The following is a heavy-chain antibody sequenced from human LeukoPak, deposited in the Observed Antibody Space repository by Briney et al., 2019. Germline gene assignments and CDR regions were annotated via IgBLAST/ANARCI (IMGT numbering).Heavy chain of an antibody. D-gene: IGHD5-18*01. CDR1: GYTFTGYY. CDR3: ARGRGYSYGYYFDY. V-gene: IGHV1-2*02. Sequence: ASVKVSCKASGYTFTGYYMHWVRQAPGQGLEWMGWINPNSGGTNYAQKFQGRVTMTRDTSISTAYMELSRLRSDDTAVYYCARGRGYSYGYYFDYWGQGTLVTVSS. CDR2: INPNSGGT. J-gene: IGHJ4*02.